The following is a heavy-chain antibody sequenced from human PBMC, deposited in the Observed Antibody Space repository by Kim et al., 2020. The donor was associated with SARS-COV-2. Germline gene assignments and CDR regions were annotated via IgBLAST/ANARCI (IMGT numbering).Heavy chain of an antibody. D-gene: IGHD3-22*01. CDR2: INPNSGGT. J-gene: IGHJ4*02. CDR3: ARDVPDYYDSRNFDY. Sequence: ASVKVSCKASGYTFTGYYMHWVRQAPGQGLEWMGRINPNSGGTNYAQKFQGRVTMTRDTSISTAYMELSRLRSDDTAVYYCARDVPDYYDSRNFDYWGQGTLVTVSS. V-gene: IGHV1-2*06. CDR1: GYTFTGYY.